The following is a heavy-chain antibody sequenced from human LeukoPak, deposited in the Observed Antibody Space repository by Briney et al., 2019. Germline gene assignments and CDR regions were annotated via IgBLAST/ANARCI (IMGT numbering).Heavy chain of an antibody. D-gene: IGHD3-16*02. CDR3: ALNGREVPSGAFDI. CDR2: ISGSGGST. J-gene: IGHJ3*02. V-gene: IGHV3-23*01. CDR1: GFTFSNYA. Sequence: GGSLRLSCAASGFTFSNYAMSWVRQAPGKGLEWVSAISGSGGSTNYADSVKGRFTISRDNSKNTLYLQMNSLRAEDTAVYYCALNGREVPSGAFDIWGQGTMATVSS.